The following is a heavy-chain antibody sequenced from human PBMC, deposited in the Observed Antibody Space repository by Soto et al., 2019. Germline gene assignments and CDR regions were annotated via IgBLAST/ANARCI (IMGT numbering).Heavy chain of an antibody. Sequence: KSSETLSLTCTVSGGSISSGGYYWSWIRQHPGKGLEWIGYIYYSGSTYYNPSLKSRVTISVDTSKNQFSLKLSSVTAADTAVYYRARERSGSADYYYYYGMDVWGQGTTVTVAS. CDR3: ARERSGSADYYYYYGMDV. CDR2: IYYSGST. D-gene: IGHD1-26*01. CDR1: GGSISSGGYY. J-gene: IGHJ6*01. V-gene: IGHV4-31*03.